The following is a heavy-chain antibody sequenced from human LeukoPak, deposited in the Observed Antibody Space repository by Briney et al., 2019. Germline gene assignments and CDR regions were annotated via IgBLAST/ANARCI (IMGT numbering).Heavy chain of an antibody. CDR2: ISAYNGNT. J-gene: IGHJ6*02. CDR3: ARDGTYSSSWYYYYYGMDV. V-gene: IGHV1-18*01. Sequence: ASVKVSCKASGYTFTSYGISWVRQAPGQGLEWMGWISAYNGNTNYAQKLQGRVTMTTDTSTSTAYMELRSLRPDDTAVYYCARDGTYSSSWYYYYYGMDVWGQGTTVTVSS. D-gene: IGHD6-13*01. CDR1: GYTFTSYG.